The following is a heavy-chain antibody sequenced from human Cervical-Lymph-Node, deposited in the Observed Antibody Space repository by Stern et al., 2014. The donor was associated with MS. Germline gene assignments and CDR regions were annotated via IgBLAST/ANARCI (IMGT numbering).Heavy chain of an antibody. CDR2: MNPYGGNA. J-gene: IGHJ4*02. Sequence: MQLVESGAEVKKPGASVKVSCKASGYTFTSYDINWVRQGTGQGLEWMGWMNPYGGNAVYAQKFQGRVTMTRDTSTSTAYLELTSLRSEDTAVFYCARGRELLSLDYWGQGTLVTVSS. V-gene: IGHV1-8*01. CDR3: ARGRELLSLDY. D-gene: IGHD1-26*01. CDR1: GYTFTSYD.